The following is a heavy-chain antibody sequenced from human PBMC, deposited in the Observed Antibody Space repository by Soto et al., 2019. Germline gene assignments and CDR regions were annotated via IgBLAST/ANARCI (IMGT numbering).Heavy chain of an antibody. V-gene: IGHV4-39*01. J-gene: IGHJ5*02. CDR1: GGSVSSSGYY. CDR2: IYYSGST. D-gene: IGHD3-3*01. CDR3: ASRLKYYDFWSGPAPFDP. Sequence: SETLSLTCTVSGGSVSSSGYYWGWIRQPPGKGLEWIGSIYYSGSTYYNPSLKSRVTISVDTSKNQFSLKLSSVTAADTAVYYCASRLKYYDFWSGPAPFDPWGQGTLVTV.